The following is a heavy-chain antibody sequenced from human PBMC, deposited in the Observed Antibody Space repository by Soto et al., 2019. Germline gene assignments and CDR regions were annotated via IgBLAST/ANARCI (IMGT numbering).Heavy chain of an antibody. V-gene: IGHV3-23*01. D-gene: IGHD3-22*01. J-gene: IGHJ4*02. CDR2: ISGSGGST. Sequence: VGSLRLSCAASGFTFSSYAMSWVRQAPGKGLEWVSAISGSGGSTYYADSVKGRFTISRDNSKNTLYLQMNSLRAEDTAVYYCANYDSSGYYGNYWGQGTLVTVSS. CDR3: ANYDSSGYYGNY. CDR1: GFTFSSYA.